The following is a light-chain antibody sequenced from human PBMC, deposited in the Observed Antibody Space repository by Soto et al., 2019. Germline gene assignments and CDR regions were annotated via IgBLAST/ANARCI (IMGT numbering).Light chain of an antibody. CDR3: CSYAGTSTWV. V-gene: IGLV2-23*01. CDR1: SSDIGTYNL. J-gene: IGLJ3*02. CDR2: EDT. Sequence: QSVLTQPASVSGSPGQSITISCSGTSSDIGTYNLVSWYEQHPGKAPKLIIYEDTKRPSGVSYRFSGSKSGNTASLTVSGLQAEDEADYYCCSYAGTSTWVFGGGTKLTVL.